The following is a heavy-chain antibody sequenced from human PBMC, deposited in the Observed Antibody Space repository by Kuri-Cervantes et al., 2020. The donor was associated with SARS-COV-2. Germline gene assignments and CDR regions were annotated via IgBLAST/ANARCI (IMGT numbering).Heavy chain of an antibody. D-gene: IGHD4-17*01. J-gene: IGHJ2*01. Sequence: ASVKVSCKASGYTFTSYGISWVRQAPGQGLEWMGWISAYNGNTNYAQKLQGRVTMTRNTSISTAYMELSSLRSEDTAVYYCATSAVTHYNWYFDLWGRGTLVTVSS. CDR1: GYTFTSYG. CDR3: ATSAVTHYNWYFDL. V-gene: IGHV1-18*04. CDR2: ISAYNGNT.